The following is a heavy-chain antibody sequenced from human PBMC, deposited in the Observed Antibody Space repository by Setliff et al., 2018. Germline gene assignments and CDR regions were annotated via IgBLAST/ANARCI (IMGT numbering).Heavy chain of an antibody. V-gene: IGHV3-30*02. D-gene: IGHD3-3*01. CDR2: IHYDENER. CDR3: ATLSKDLNY. Sequence: PGGSLRLSCAASGFTFSSYGMHWVRQAPGKGLEWVAFIHYDENERHYADSVKGRFTISRDNSKNTLYLQMNSLTAEDTAMYYCATLSKDLNYWGQGTLVTVSS. CDR1: GFTFSSYG. J-gene: IGHJ4*02.